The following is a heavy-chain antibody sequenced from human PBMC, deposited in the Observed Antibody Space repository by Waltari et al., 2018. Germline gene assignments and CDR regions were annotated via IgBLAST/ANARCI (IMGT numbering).Heavy chain of an antibody. CDR2: IYHSGST. V-gene: IGHV4-38-2*02. J-gene: IGHJ4*02. CDR1: GYSLSRGYY. D-gene: IGHD6-6*01. CDR3: ARQPHSSIAARRVYYFDY. Sequence: QVQLQESGPGLVKPSETLSLTCTVSGYSLSRGYYWGWTRQPPGKGLEWIGSIYHSGSTYYNPSLKSRVTISVDTSKNQFSLKLSSVTAADTAVYYCARQPHSSIAARRVYYFDYWGQGTLVTVSS.